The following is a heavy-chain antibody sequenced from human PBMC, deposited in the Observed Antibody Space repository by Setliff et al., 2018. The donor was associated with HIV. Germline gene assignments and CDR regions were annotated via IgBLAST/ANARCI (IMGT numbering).Heavy chain of an antibody. Sequence: GASAKVSCKASGYTFSAYYMHWARQAPGRGLEWMTMITPTDDITTYAQNFQGRVTMTRDTSTSTVYMALSSLRSEDTAVYYCARGLIGDGYSPFDYWGQGTLVTVSS. J-gene: IGHJ4*02. D-gene: IGHD5-18*01. CDR2: ITPTDDIT. CDR1: GYTFSAYY. CDR3: ARGLIGDGYSPFDY. V-gene: IGHV1-46*01.